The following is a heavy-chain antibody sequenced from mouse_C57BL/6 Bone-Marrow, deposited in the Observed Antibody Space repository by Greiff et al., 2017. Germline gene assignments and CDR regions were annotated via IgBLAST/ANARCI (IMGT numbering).Heavy chain of an antibody. J-gene: IGHJ4*01. CDR1: GFSLTSYG. D-gene: IGHD4-1*01. CDR3: ARNEGDWAYARDY. Sequence: VKLVESGPGLVQPSQSLSITCTVSGFSLTSYGVHWVRQSPGKGLEWLGVIWSGGSTDYNAAFISRLSISKDNSKSQVFFKMNSLQADDTAIYYCARNEGDWAYARDYWGQGTSVTVSS. CDR2: IWSGGST. V-gene: IGHV2-2*01.